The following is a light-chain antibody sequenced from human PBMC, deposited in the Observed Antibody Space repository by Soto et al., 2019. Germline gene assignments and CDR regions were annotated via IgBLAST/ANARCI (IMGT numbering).Light chain of an antibody. CDR2: AAS. CDR1: ESVSSY. J-gene: IGKJ4*01. Sequence: VLTQSPATLSVSPGEGATLSCRASESVSSYLAWYQQKPGQAPRLVIHAASTRAAGIPARFSGSGSGTDFTLTISSLEPEDFAVYYCQQRSNWSLTFGGGTKVEIK. V-gene: IGKV3-11*01. CDR3: QQRSNWSLT.